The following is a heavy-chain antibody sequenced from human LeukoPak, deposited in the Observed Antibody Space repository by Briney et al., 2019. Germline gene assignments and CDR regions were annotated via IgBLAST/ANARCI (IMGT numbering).Heavy chain of an antibody. CDR2: IDHSGST. CDR1: GGSFSGYY. Sequence: SETLSLTCAVYGGSFSGYYWSWIRQPPGKGLEWIGEIDHSGSTNYNPSLKSRVTISVGTSKNQFSLKLSSVTAADTAVYYCARDGASSGPPDDAFDIWGQGTMVTVSS. CDR3: ARDGASSGPPDDAFDI. J-gene: IGHJ3*02. D-gene: IGHD6-25*01. V-gene: IGHV4-34*01.